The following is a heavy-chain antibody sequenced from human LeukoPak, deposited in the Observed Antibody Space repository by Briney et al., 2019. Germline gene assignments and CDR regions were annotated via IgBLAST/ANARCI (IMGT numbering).Heavy chain of an antibody. D-gene: IGHD2-15*01. J-gene: IGHJ2*01. Sequence: ASVKVSCKASGYTFTSYDINWVRQATGQGLEWMGWMNPNSGNTGYAQKFQGRVTMTRNTSISTAYMELSSLRSEDTAVYYCARGRDYSWYFDLWGRGTLATVSS. CDR3: ARGRDYSWYFDL. V-gene: IGHV1-8*01. CDR2: MNPNSGNT. CDR1: GYTFTSYD.